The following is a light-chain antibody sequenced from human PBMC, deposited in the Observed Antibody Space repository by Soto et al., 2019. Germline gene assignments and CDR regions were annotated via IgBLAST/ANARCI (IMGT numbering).Light chain of an antibody. J-gene: IGLJ1*01. CDR2: EVS. CDR1: DSAIGSHNY. CDR3: SSYSRSSTLRV. Sequence: QSALTQPASLSGSPGQSITISCTGTDSAIGSHNYVSWYQQHPGKAPKLMIFEVSNRPSGVSNRFSGSKSGSTASLTISGLQTEDEADYYCSSYSRSSTLRVFGSGTKVTVL. V-gene: IGLV2-14*01.